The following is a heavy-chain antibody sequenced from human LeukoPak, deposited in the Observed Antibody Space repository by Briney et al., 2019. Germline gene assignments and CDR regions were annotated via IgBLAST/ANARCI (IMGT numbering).Heavy chain of an antibody. Sequence: SGGSLRLSCAASGFTVSNNYLSWVHQARGKGLEWVSFIYDVGTTVYADSVKGRFTISRDNSKNTLYLQMDSLRADDTAIYYCARWLCNGASCYYDYWGQGTLVTVSS. D-gene: IGHD3-22*01. CDR1: GFTVSNNY. V-gene: IGHV3-53*01. CDR3: ARWLCNGASCYYDY. J-gene: IGHJ4*02. CDR2: IYDVGTT.